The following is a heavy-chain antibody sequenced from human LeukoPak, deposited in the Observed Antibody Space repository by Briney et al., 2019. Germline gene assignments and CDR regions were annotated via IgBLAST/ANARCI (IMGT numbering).Heavy chain of an antibody. Sequence: SETLSLTCAVSGGSISSGGYSWSWIRQPPGKGLEWIGYIYHSGSTYYNPSLKSRVTISVDRSKNQFSLKLSSVTAADTAVYYCARSYFDSGLYYYGMDVWGQGTTVTVSS. V-gene: IGHV4-30-2*01. CDR3: ARSYFDSGLYYYGMDV. CDR2: IYHSGST. D-gene: IGHD3-9*01. J-gene: IGHJ6*02. CDR1: GGSISSGGYS.